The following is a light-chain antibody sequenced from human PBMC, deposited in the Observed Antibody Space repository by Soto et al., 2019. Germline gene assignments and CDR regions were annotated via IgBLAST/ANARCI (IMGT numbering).Light chain of an antibody. Sequence: EIVMTQSPATLSVSPGERATLSCRASQSINNNLAWYQQKPGQAPRLLVYGASTRAAGIPARFSGSGSGTEFSLTISSLQSEDFAAYYCQQYNNRPPDTFGQGTKLEIK. CDR1: QSINNN. CDR2: GAS. CDR3: QQYNNRPPDT. J-gene: IGKJ2*01. V-gene: IGKV3-15*01.